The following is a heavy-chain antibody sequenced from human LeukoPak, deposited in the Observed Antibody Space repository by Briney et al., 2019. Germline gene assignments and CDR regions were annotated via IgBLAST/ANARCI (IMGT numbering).Heavy chain of an antibody. Sequence: ASVKVSCKASGYTFTRYYLHWVRQAPGQGLEWMGWINPNSGGTNYAQKFQGRVTMTRDTSISTAYMELSRLRSDDTAVYYCARSTDDFWSGERDWYFDLWGRGTLVTVSS. CDR1: GYTFTRYY. J-gene: IGHJ2*01. CDR3: ARSTDDFWSGERDWYFDL. D-gene: IGHD3-3*01. V-gene: IGHV1-2*02. CDR2: INPNSGGT.